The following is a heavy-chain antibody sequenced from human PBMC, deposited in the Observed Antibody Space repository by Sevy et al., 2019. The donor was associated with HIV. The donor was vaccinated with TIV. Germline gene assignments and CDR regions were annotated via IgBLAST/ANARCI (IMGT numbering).Heavy chain of an antibody. D-gene: IGHD6-19*01. Sequence: SETLSLTCTVSGGSISSSSYYWGWIRQPPGKGLEWIGSIYYSGSTYYNPSLKSRVTISVDTSKNQFSLKLGSVTAADTAVYYCARLFPLSVAGTFGDGVDYWGQGTLVTVSS. J-gene: IGHJ4*02. CDR3: ARLFPLSVAGTFGDGVDY. CDR2: IYYSGST. CDR1: GGSISSSSYY. V-gene: IGHV4-39*01.